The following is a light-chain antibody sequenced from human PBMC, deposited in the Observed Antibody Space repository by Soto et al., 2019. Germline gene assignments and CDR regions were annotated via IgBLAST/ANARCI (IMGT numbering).Light chain of an antibody. J-gene: IGKJ3*01. CDR3: QQHYTSPPT. Sequence: DIVMTQSPESLSVSLGETATINCKASQSVLYTSNNKNYFAWYQQKPGQPPKLIIYWASTRASGVPDRFSGGGSGTDFTLTISSLQAEDVAVYYCQQHYTSPPTFGPGTKVDIK. CDR1: QSVLYTSNNKNY. V-gene: IGKV4-1*01. CDR2: WAS.